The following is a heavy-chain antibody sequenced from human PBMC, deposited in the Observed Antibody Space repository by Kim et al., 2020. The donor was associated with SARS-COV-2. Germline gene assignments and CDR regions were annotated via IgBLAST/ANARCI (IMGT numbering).Heavy chain of an antibody. CDR2: ISYDGSNK. CDR3: AKDAVYRGTTGSNWRDP. Sequence: GGSLRLSCAASGFSFSSYGMHWVRQAPGKGLEWVAVISYDGSNKYYTDSVKGRFTISRDNSKNTVYLQMNSLRAEDTAVYYGAKDAVYRGTTGSNWRDPWGQGTLVTVSS. J-gene: IGHJ5*02. D-gene: IGHD1-7*01. CDR1: GFSFSSYG. V-gene: IGHV3-30*18.